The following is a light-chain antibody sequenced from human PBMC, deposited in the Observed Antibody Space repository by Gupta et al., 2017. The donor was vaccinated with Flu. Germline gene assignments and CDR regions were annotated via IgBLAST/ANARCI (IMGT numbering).Light chain of an antibody. CDR2: DVS. J-gene: IGLJ1*01. Sequence: YQQHPGKATKLLIYDVSSRPSGVSSRFSGSKSGNTASLTISVLQAEDETEYYCSSYTRLSTFYVFGTGTKVTVL. V-gene: IGLV2-14*04. CDR3: SSYTRLSTFYV.